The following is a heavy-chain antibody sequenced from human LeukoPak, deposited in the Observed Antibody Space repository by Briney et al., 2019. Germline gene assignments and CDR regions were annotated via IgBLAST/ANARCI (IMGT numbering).Heavy chain of an antibody. D-gene: IGHD1-1*01. CDR3: AIDVQDDLDY. V-gene: IGHV3-23*01. CDR1: GFAFSTYV. CDR2: IDRAGSSDT. J-gene: IGHJ4*02. Sequence: GGSLRLSCAASGFAFSTYVMKWVRQAPGKGLQWISTIDRAGSSDTHYAESVKGRFTISRDNPKNTLYLQMNSLRAEDTAVYYCAIDVQDDLDYWGQGTQVTVSS.